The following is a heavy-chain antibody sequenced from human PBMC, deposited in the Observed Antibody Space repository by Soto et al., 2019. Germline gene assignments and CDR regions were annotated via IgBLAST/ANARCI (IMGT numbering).Heavy chain of an antibody. J-gene: IGHJ4*02. Sequence: SETLSLTCTVSGGSISSGSYYWGWVRQPPGKGLEWIGSIYFGGSAYYNPSLKSRVTISVDTSKNQFSLKLTSVTAADTAVYYCARGSTTEKVDSWGQGTLVTVSS. CDR1: GGSISSGSYY. V-gene: IGHV4-39*07. CDR3: ARGSTTEKVDS. CDR2: IYFGGSA. D-gene: IGHD4-17*01.